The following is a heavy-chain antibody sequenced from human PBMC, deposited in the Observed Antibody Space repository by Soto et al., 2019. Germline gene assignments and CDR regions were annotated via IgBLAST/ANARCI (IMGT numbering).Heavy chain of an antibody. Sequence: GGSLRLSCAASGFTFSSYAMSWVRQAPGKGLEWVSGISGSGGDTYYADSVKGRFTISRDNSKKTLYLQINSPRAEDTAVYYCAKVPGMTGMGRFDYWGQGALVTVSS. CDR1: GFTFSSYA. CDR2: ISGSGGDT. J-gene: IGHJ4*02. D-gene: IGHD1-20*01. V-gene: IGHV3-23*01. CDR3: AKVPGMTGMGRFDY.